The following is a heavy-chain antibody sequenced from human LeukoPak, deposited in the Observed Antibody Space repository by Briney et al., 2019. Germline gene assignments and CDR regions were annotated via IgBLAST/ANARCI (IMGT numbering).Heavy chain of an antibody. CDR3: ARADESLVYGMDV. J-gene: IGHJ6*02. Sequence: SETLSLTCTLSGASLTSDYWSWIRQSPGKGLEWIGYFSYSGSTHYSPSLTSRVAISVDTSRNQLSLKLRSVTAADTAIYYCARADESLVYGMDVWGPGTTVIVSS. CDR2: FSYSGST. V-gene: IGHV4-59*08. CDR1: GASLTSDY.